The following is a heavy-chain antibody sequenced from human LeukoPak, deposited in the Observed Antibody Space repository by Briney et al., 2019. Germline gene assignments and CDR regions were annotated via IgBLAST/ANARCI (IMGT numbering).Heavy chain of an antibody. D-gene: IGHD5-24*01. J-gene: IGHJ5*02. CDR2: IKQDGSEK. V-gene: IGHV3-7*05. CDR3: ARASDPWLQLT. CDR1: GFTFSNYW. Sequence: GGSLRLSCAASGFTFSNYWMIWVRHAPGKGLELVGNIKQDGSEKRYADSVRGRFSISRDNAQTSLYLQMNSLRAEDTAVYYCARASDPWLQLTWGQGTLVTVSS.